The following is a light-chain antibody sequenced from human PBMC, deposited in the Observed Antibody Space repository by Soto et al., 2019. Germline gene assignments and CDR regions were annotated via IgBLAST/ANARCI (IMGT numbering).Light chain of an antibody. V-gene: IGLV1-44*01. CDR2: RNN. CDR3: AAWDDSLNVVV. CDR1: SSNIGGNT. Sequence: QSVLTQPPSASGTPGQRVTISCSGRSSNIGGNTANWYQQLPGTAPKVLIYRNNQRPSGVPDRISGSKSGTSASLAISGLQSEDEADYYCAAWDDSLNVVVFGGGTKLTVL. J-gene: IGLJ2*01.